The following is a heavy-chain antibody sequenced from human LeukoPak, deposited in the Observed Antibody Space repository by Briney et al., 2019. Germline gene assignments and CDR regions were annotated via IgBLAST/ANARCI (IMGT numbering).Heavy chain of an antibody. CDR1: GASTTSYY. CDR2: IYSDGTT. V-gene: IGHV4-59*01. D-gene: IGHD3-22*01. Sequence: SETLSLTCSVSGASTTSYYWNWIRQAPGKGLEWIGYIYSDGTTSCSPSLRSRVTISIDTSRNQFSLKLSSVTAADAAVYYCARDTRSYDTSGYYYFDYWGQGALVTVSS. J-gene: IGHJ4*02. CDR3: ARDTRSYDTSGYYYFDY.